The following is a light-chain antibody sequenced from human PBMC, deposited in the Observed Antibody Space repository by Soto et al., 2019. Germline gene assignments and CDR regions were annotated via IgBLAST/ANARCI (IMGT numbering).Light chain of an antibody. J-gene: IGKJ5*01. CDR2: GAS. V-gene: IGKV3-15*01. CDR1: QSVSSN. CDR3: QQYDYWPIT. Sequence: ERVMTQSPATLSVSPGERATLSCRASQSVSSNLAWYQQKPGQAPRLFIYGASTRATAIPPRFSGSGSGTEFTLTISSLQSEDFAVYYCQQYDYWPITCGQGTRLEIK.